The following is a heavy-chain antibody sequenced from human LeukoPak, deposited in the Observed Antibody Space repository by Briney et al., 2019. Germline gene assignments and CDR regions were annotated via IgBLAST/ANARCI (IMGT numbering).Heavy chain of an antibody. Sequence: PSETLSLTCTVSGGSISSGGYYWSWIRQHPGKGLEWIGYIYYSGSTYYNPSLKSRVTISVDTSKNQFSLKLSSVTAADTAVYYCARDRLMDYGGNEGHWFDPWGQGTLVTVSS. CDR3: ARDRLMDYGGNEGHWFDP. D-gene: IGHD4-23*01. V-gene: IGHV4-31*03. CDR1: GGSISSGGYY. CDR2: IYYSGST. J-gene: IGHJ5*02.